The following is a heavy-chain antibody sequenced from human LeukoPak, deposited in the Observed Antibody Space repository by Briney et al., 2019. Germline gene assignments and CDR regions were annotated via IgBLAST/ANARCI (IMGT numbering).Heavy chain of an antibody. Sequence: PGGSLRLSCAASGFTFSTKWMTWVRQAPGKGLEWVANIKPDGSEKFYVDSVKGRFTISRDNARNSLYLQMNSLRAEDMAVYYCAREFRSSSSAGGYFDYWGQGTLVTVSS. J-gene: IGHJ4*02. CDR1: GFTFSTKW. CDR3: AREFRSSSSAGGYFDY. D-gene: IGHD6-6*01. V-gene: IGHV3-7*01. CDR2: IKPDGSEK.